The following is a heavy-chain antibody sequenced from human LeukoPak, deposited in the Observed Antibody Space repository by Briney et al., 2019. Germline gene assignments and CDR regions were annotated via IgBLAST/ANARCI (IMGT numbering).Heavy chain of an antibody. V-gene: IGHV3-21*01. CDR2: ISSSGSYI. CDR3: ARAHPSGWFYFDY. Sequence: GGSLRLSCAASGFTFSSFSMNWVRQAPGKGLEWVSSISSSGSYIYYADSVKGRFTISRDNAKNSLYLQMNSLRAEDTAVYYCARAHPSGWFYFDYWGQGTLVTVSS. CDR1: GFTFSSFS. D-gene: IGHD6-19*01. J-gene: IGHJ4*02.